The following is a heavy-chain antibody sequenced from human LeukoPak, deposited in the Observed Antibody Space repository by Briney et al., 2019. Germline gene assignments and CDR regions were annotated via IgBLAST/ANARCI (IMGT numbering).Heavy chain of an antibody. CDR2: IKEDGSEK. CDR1: GFTFSEYW. Sequence: PGGSLRLSCAASGFTFSEYWMSWVRQAPGKGLEWVANIKEDGSEKYYVDAVKGRFTISRDNAKNSLSLQMNSLRAEDTAVYYCSNHGSQNFESWGQGALVTVSS. CDR3: SNHGSQNFES. J-gene: IGHJ4*02. V-gene: IGHV3-7*01. D-gene: IGHD3-9*01.